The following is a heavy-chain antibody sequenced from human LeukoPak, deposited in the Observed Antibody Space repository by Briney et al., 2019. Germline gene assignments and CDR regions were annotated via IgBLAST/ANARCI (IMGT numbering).Heavy chain of an antibody. D-gene: IGHD3-10*01. CDR1: GFTFSSYG. V-gene: IGHV3-23*01. CDR3: SKGYGSGSYYKGSDYYYYYMDV. Sequence: GGSLRLSCAASGFTFSSYGMSWVRQAPGKGLEWVSAISGSGGSTYYADSVKGRFTISRDNSKNTLYLQMNSLRAEDTAVYYCSKGYGSGSYYKGSDYYYYYMDVWGKGTTVTISS. J-gene: IGHJ6*03. CDR2: ISGSGGST.